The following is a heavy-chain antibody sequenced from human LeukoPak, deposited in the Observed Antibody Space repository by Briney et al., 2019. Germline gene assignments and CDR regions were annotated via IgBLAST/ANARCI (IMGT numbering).Heavy chain of an antibody. CDR2: ISAYNGNT. V-gene: IGHV1-18*01. Sequence: ASVKVSCKTSGYTFTTYGISWVRQAPGQGLEWMGWISAYNGNTNYAQKLQGRVPMTTDTSTSTAYMELRSLRSDDTAGYYCARAGGGYDYGGNSWFDPWGQGTLVTVSS. CDR1: GYTFTTYG. CDR3: ARAGGGYDYGGNSWFDP. J-gene: IGHJ5*02. D-gene: IGHD4-23*01.